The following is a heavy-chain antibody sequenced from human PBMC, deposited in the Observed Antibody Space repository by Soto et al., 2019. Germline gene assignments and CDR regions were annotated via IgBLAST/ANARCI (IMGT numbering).Heavy chain of an antibody. CDR2: IYPGDSDT. Sequence: GESLKISCKGSGYSFTSYWIGWVRQMPGKGLEWMGIIYPGDSDTRYSPSFQGQVTISADKSISTAYLQWSSLKASDTTMYYCARSYSSSWVARDYWGQGTLVTVSS. CDR1: GYSFTSYW. D-gene: IGHD6-13*01. V-gene: IGHV5-51*01. J-gene: IGHJ4*02. CDR3: ARSYSSSWVARDY.